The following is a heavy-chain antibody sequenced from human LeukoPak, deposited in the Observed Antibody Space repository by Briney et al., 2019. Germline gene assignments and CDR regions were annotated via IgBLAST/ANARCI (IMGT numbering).Heavy chain of an antibody. V-gene: IGHV4-39*07. J-gene: IGHJ4*02. CDR3: ARVSSMVRGVPFDY. Sequence: SETLSLTCTVSGGSISSSSYYWGWIRQPPGEGLEWIGSIYYSGSTYYNPSLKSRVTISVDTSKNQFSLKLSSVTAADTAVYYCARVSSMVRGVPFDYWGQGTLVTVSS. CDR2: IYYSGST. D-gene: IGHD3-10*01. CDR1: GGSISSSSYY.